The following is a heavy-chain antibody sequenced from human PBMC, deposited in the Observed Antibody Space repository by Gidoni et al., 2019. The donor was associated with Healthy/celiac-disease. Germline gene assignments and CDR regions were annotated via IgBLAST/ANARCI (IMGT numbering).Heavy chain of an antibody. CDR1: GFPSSTYS. J-gene: IGHJ3*02. CDR3: ASPRRTIFGVVQYRGAFDI. CDR2: ISSSSIYI. Sequence: EVQLVESGGGLVKPGGSLRLSCPASGFPSSTYSLNWVRQAPGKGLEWVSSISSSSIYIYYADSVKGRFTISRDNAKNSLYLQMNSLRAEDTAVYYCASPRRTIFGVVQYRGAFDIWGQGTMVTVSS. V-gene: IGHV3-21*01. D-gene: IGHD3-3*01.